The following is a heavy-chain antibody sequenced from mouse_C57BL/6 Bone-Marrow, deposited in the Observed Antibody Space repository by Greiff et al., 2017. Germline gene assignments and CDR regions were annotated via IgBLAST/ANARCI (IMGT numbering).Heavy chain of an antibody. D-gene: IGHD3-3*01. CDR3: ARDEGPHYYAMDY. CDR1: GYTFTSYW. CDR2: IYPGSGST. J-gene: IGHJ4*01. V-gene: IGHV1-55*01. Sequence: VQLQQPGAELVKPGASVKMSCKASGYTFTSYWITWVKQRPGQGLEWIGDIYPGSGSTNYNEKFKSKATLTVDTSSSTAYMQLSSLTSEDSAVYYCARDEGPHYYAMDYWGQGTSGTVSS.